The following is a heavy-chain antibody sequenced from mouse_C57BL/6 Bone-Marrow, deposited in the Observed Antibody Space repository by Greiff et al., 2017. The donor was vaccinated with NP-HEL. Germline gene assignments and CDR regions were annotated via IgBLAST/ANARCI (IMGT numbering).Heavy chain of an antibody. Sequence: VQLQQSGAELVRPGTSVKMSCKASGYTFTNYWIGWAKQRPGHGLAWIGDIYPGGGYTNYNEKFKGKATLTADKSSSTAYMQFSSLTSEDSAIYYCARCDYDVFDYWGQGTTLTVSS. CDR1: GYTFTNYW. J-gene: IGHJ2*01. CDR2: IYPGGGYT. V-gene: IGHV1-63*01. D-gene: IGHD2-4*01. CDR3: ARCDYDVFDY.